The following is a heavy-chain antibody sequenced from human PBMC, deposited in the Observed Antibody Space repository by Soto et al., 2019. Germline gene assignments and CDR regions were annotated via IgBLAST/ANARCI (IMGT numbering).Heavy chain of an antibody. CDR3: ARVRCSSTSCYRWGYYYYGMDV. V-gene: IGHV3-74*01. CDR2: INSDGSST. D-gene: IGHD2-2*02. CDR1: GFTFSSYW. Sequence: PGGSVRLSCAASGFTFSSYWMHWVRQAPGKGLVWVSRINSDGSSTSYADSVKGRFTISRDNAKNTLYLQMNSLRAEDTAVYYCARVRCSSTSCYRWGYYYYGMDVWGQGTTVTVSS. J-gene: IGHJ6*02.